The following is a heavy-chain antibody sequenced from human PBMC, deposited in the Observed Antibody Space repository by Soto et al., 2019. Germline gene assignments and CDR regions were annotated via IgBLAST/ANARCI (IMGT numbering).Heavy chain of an antibody. J-gene: IGHJ4*02. D-gene: IGHD3-3*01. Sequence: GGSLRLSCAASGFTFSGSAMHWVRQASGKGLEWVGRIRSKANSYATAYAASVKGRFTISRDDSKNTAYLQMNSLKTEDTAVYYCTRHIKVTIFGPVSDYWGQGTLVTVSS. V-gene: IGHV3-73*01. CDR3: TRHIKVTIFGPVSDY. CDR1: GFTFSGSA. CDR2: IRSKANSYAT.